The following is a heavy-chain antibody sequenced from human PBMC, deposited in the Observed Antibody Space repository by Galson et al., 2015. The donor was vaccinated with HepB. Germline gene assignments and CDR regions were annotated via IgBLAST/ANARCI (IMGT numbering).Heavy chain of an antibody. V-gene: IGHV1-2*06. D-gene: IGHD4-17*01. CDR1: GYTFTGYY. CDR3: ARDPLLPNDYGDYYPGSYYYMDV. J-gene: IGHJ6*03. CDR2: INPNSGGT. Sequence: SVKVSCKASGYTFTGYYMHWVRQAPGQGLEWMGRINPNSGGTNYAQKFQGRVTMTRDTSISTAYMELSRLRSDDTAVYYCARDPLLPNDYGDYYPGSYYYMDVWGKGTTVTVSS.